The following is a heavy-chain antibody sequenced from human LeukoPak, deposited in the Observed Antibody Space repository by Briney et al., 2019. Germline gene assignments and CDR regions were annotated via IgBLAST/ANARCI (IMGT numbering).Heavy chain of an antibody. CDR3: ATNNLGAQDLDY. J-gene: IGHJ4*02. Sequence: GGSLRLSCGTSGFAFSSYWMSWVRQAPGKGLEWVAIIKPDGSEKHYVDSVKGRFTISRDNAKNSVYLQMNSLRAEDTAVYYCATNNLGAQDLDYWGQGTLVTVSS. V-gene: IGHV3-7*01. CDR2: IKPDGSEK. D-gene: IGHD1-26*01. CDR1: GFAFSSYW.